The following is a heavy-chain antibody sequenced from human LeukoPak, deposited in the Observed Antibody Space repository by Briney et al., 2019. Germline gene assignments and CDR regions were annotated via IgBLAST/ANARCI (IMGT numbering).Heavy chain of an antibody. CDR1: GFTFSDYN. J-gene: IGHJ4*02. CDR2: ISGSGGST. D-gene: IGHD6-19*01. Sequence: GGSLRLSCAASGFTFSDYNMNWVRQAPGKGLEWVSAISGSGGSTYYADSVKGRFTISRDNSKNTLYLQMNSLRAEDTAVYYCAKSPVADFYYFDYWGQGTLVTVSS. CDR3: AKSPVADFYYFDY. V-gene: IGHV3-23*01.